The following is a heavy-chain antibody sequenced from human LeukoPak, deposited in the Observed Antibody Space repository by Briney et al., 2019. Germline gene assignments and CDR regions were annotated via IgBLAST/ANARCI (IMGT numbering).Heavy chain of an antibody. D-gene: IGHD5-18*01. CDR2: ISAYNGNT. CDR1: GYTFTSYG. Sequence: VASVKVSCKASGYTFTSYGISWVRQAPGQGLEWMGWISAYNGNTSYAQKLQGRVTITADESTSTAYMELSSLRSEDTAVYYCARVPRSGYSYGYLYWGQGTLVTVSS. V-gene: IGHV1-18*01. J-gene: IGHJ4*02. CDR3: ARVPRSGYSYGYLY.